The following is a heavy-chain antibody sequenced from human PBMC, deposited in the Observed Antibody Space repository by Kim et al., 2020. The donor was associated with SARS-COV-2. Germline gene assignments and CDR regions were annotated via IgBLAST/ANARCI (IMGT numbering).Heavy chain of an antibody. J-gene: IGHJ6*02. V-gene: IGHV4-61*01. Sequence: SETLSLTCTVSGGSVSSGSYYWSWIRQPPGKGLEWIGSIYYSGSTNYNPSLKSRVTISVDTSKNQFSLKLSSVTAADTAVYYCARDYVAGAGIPFYDYYGMDVWGHGTTVTVSS. CDR2: IYYSGST. CDR3: ARDYVAGAGIPFYDYYGMDV. D-gene: IGHD6-19*01. CDR1: GGSVSSGSYY.